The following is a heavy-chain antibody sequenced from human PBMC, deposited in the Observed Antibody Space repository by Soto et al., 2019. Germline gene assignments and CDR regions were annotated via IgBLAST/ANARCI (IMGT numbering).Heavy chain of an antibody. J-gene: IGHJ5*02. CDR2: IYYSGST. Sequence: SETLSRTCTVSGGCISSYYCSWIRQPPGKGLEWIGYIYYSGSTNYNPSLKSRVTISVDTSKNQFSLKLSSVTAADTAVYYCARGPIYGSGSYNWFDTWGQGTVLAVSS. V-gene: IGHV4-59*01. D-gene: IGHD3-10*01. CDR1: GGCISSYY. CDR3: ARGPIYGSGSYNWFDT.